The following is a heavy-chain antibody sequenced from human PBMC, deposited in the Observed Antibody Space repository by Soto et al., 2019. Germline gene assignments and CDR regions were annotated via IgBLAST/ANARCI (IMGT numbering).Heavy chain of an antibody. V-gene: IGHV3-23*01. CDR2: ISGSGGST. Sequence: AGSLRLSCAASGFTFSSYAMSLSRQAPGKGLEWVSAISGSGGSTYYADSVKGRFTISRDNSKNTLYLQMNSLRAEDTAVYYCAKDLRRTGLAAAGTYMDVWGKGTTVTVSS. J-gene: IGHJ6*03. CDR3: AKDLRRTGLAAAGTYMDV. CDR1: GFTFSSYA. D-gene: IGHD6-13*01.